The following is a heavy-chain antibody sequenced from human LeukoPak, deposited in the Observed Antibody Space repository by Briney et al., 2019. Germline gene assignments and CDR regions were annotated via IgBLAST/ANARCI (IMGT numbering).Heavy chain of an antibody. V-gene: IGHV3-73*01. J-gene: IGHJ4*02. CDR1: GFTFSGSA. CDR3: TRPSYDSSVSGVVY. CDR2: IRSKANSYAT. D-gene: IGHD3-22*01. Sequence: PGGPLRLSCATSGFTFSGSAIHWVRQASGKGLEWVGRIRSKANSYATTDVASVRGRFSISRDDSKNTAYLQMNSLKTEDTAVYYCTRPSYDSSVSGVVYWGQGTLVTVSS.